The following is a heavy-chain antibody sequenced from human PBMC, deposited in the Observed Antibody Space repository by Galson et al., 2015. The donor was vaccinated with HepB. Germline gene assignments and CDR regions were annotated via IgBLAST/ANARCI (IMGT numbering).Heavy chain of an antibody. D-gene: IGHD3-22*01. CDR3: ATVDYDLGWFDP. CDR1: GYTLTELS. J-gene: IGHJ5*02. CDR2: FDPEDGET. V-gene: IGHV1-24*01. Sequence: SVKVSCKVSGYTLTELSMHWVRQAPGKGLEWMGGFDPEDGETIYAQKFQGRVTMTEDTSTDTAYMELSSLRSEDTAVYYCATVDYDLGWFDPWGQGTLVTVSS.